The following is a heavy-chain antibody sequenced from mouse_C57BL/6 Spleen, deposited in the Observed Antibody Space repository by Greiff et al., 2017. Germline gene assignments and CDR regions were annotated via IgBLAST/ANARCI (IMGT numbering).Heavy chain of an antibody. V-gene: IGHV1-82*01. Sequence: VQLQQSGPELVTPGASVKISCKASGYAFSSSWMNWVKQRPGKGLEWIGRIYPGDGDTNYNGKFKGKATLTADKSSSTAYKQLSSLTSADSAVYFCARGGGWYYDVWGTGTTVTVSS. CDR2: IYPGDGDT. CDR3: ARGGGWYYDV. CDR1: GYAFSSSW. J-gene: IGHJ1*03.